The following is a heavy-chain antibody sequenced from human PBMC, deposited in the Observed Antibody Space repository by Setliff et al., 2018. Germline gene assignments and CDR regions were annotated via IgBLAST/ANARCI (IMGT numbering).Heavy chain of an antibody. CDR2: ISPYNSNT. J-gene: IGHJ4*02. Sequence: GASAKVSCKASGYTFATYGISWVRQAPGQGLEWMGWISPYNSNTNYAQNFQGRVTMTTDTSTSTAYMELRSLRSDDTAMYYCARDLSTTVMTRSWYYFDYWGQGTLVTVSS. CDR3: ARDLSTTVMTRSWYYFDY. V-gene: IGHV1-18*01. D-gene: IGHD4-17*01. CDR1: GYTFATYG.